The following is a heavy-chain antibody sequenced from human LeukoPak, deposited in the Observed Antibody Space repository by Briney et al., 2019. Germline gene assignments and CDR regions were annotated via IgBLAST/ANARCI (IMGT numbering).Heavy chain of an antibody. J-gene: IGHJ4*02. Sequence: ASVKVSCKASGYTFTSYGISWVRQAPGQGLEWMGRINPNSGGTSYAQKFQGKVTMTRDTSISTAYMELSTLKSDDTAVYYCAREGVRYCDNTSCYAFDYWDQGTLVTVSS. CDR2: INPNSGGT. V-gene: IGHV1-2*06. CDR1: GYTFTSYG. D-gene: IGHD2-2*01. CDR3: AREGVRYCDNTSCYAFDY.